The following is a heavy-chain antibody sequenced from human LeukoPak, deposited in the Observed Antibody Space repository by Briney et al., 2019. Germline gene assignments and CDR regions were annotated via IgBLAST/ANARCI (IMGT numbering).Heavy chain of an antibody. CDR2: IIPILGIA. Sequence: SVRVSCKASGGTFSSYAISWVRQTPGQGLEWMGRIIPILGIANYAQKFQGRVTITADKSTSTAYMELSSLRSEDTAVYYCARERHCGGDCYYLVDRQDLDYWGQGTLVTVSS. V-gene: IGHV1-69*04. CDR3: ARERHCGGDCYYLVDRQDLDY. D-gene: IGHD2-21*02. CDR1: GGTFSSYA. J-gene: IGHJ4*02.